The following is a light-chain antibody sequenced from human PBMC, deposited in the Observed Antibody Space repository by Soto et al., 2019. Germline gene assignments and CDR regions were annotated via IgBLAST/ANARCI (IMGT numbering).Light chain of an antibody. V-gene: IGKV3-20*01. Sequence: EIVLTQSPGTLSLSPGERATLSCRASQSISSNYVAWYQQRPGQAPRLVVYGASTRATGIPDRFSGSGSGTDFTHTISRLEPADFAVYYCQQYGTSPPLTFGGGTKVEIK. CDR3: QQYGTSPPLT. CDR2: GAS. J-gene: IGKJ4*01. CDR1: QSISSNY.